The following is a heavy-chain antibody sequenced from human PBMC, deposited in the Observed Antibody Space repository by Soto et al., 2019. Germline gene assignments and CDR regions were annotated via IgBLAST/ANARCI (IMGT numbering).Heavy chain of an antibody. CDR2: IYSGGST. CDR3: ARDAPWFGESY. D-gene: IGHD3-10*01. Sequence: GGSLRLSCAASGFTVSSNYMSWVRQAPGKGLEWVSVIYSGGSTYYADSVKGRFTISRDNSKNTLYLQMNSLRAEDTAVYYCARDAPWFGESYWGQGTLVTVSS. J-gene: IGHJ4*02. V-gene: IGHV3-53*01. CDR1: GFTVSSNY.